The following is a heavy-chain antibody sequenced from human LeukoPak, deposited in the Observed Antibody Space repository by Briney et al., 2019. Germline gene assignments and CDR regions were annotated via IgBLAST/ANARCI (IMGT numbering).Heavy chain of an antibody. V-gene: IGHV3-7*01. J-gene: IGHJ4*02. Sequence: GGSLRLSCAAAPFTFNVSWMNWVRQAPGKGLEWVANMDPTGSQKRYVDSVRGRFTISKDNPGASLYLDMHSLRAEDTAIYYSAISTSGNYWGQGTLVTVSS. CDR3: AISTSGNY. CDR2: MDPTGSQK. CDR1: PFTFNVSW. D-gene: IGHD3-10*01.